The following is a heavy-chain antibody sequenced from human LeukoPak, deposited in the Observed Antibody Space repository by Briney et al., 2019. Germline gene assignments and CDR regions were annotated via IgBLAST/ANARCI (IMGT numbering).Heavy chain of an antibody. Sequence: ASVKLSCKASGGTYSSYTISWVRQAPGQGLEWMGRIIPILGIANYAQKFQGRVTITADKSTSTAYMELSSLRSEDTAVYYCASTKYSSGWYEPYFDYWGQGTLVTVSS. CDR2: IIPILGIA. V-gene: IGHV1-69*02. J-gene: IGHJ4*02. D-gene: IGHD6-19*01. CDR1: GGTYSSYT. CDR3: ASTKYSSGWYEPYFDY.